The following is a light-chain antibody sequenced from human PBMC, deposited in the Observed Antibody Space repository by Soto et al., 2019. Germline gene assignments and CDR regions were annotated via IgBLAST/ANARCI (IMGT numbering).Light chain of an antibody. Sequence: IVMNQSPATLSVSQRERATLSCRASQSVSSNLAWYQQKPGQAPRLLIYGASTRATGIPARFSGSGSGTEFTLTISSLQSEDFAVHYCQPYNNWPTWSFGEGAKADVK. CDR1: QSVSSN. CDR3: QPYNNWPTWS. V-gene: IGKV3-15*01. J-gene: IGKJ4*01. CDR2: GAS.